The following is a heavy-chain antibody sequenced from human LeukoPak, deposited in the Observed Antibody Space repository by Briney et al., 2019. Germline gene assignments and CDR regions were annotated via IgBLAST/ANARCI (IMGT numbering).Heavy chain of an antibody. CDR2: IKQDGSEK. D-gene: IGHD5-24*01. CDR3: ARATYEALSSEMAKIPHYYGMDV. J-gene: IGHJ6*02. Sequence: PGGSLRLSCAASGFTFSSYWMSWVRQAPGKGLEWVANIKQDGSEKYYVDSVKGRFTISRDNAKNSLYLQMNSMRTEERAVNYCARATYEALSSEMAKIPHYYGMDVWAKGPRSPSP. V-gene: IGHV3-7*01. CDR1: GFTFSSYW.